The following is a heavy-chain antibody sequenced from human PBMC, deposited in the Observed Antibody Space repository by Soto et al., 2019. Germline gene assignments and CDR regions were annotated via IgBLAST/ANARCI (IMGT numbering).Heavy chain of an antibody. V-gene: IGHV1-8*01. CDR3: ARGLAPRYCSGGRCYSDWFDS. CDR2: MNPSSGNT. J-gene: IGHJ5*01. CDR1: GYPFTSYD. Sequence: QVQLVQSGAEVKKPGASVKVSCKASGYPFTSYDINWVRQAPGQGLEWMGWMNPSSGNTGFPQKFQGRVTMTRNTSISTAYMELSSLRSEDTAVYYCARGLAPRYCSGGRCYSDWFDSWGQGTLVTVSS. D-gene: IGHD2-15*01.